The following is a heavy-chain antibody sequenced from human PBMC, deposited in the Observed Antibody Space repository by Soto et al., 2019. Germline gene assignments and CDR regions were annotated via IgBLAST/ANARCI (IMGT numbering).Heavy chain of an antibody. CDR3: ARDRYNWNGGYYYYMDV. CDR2: IYYSGST. CDR1: GGSISSGGYY. D-gene: IGHD1-1*01. J-gene: IGHJ6*03. V-gene: IGHV4-61*08. Sequence: SETLSLTCTVSGGSISSGGYYWSWIRQHPGKGLEWIGYIYYSGSTNYNPSLKSRVTISVDTSKNQFSLKLSSVTAADTAVYYCARDRYNWNGGYYYYMDVWGKGTTVTVSS.